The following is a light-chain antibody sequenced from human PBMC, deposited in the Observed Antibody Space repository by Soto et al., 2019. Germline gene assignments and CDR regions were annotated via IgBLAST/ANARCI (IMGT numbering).Light chain of an antibody. V-gene: IGKV3-11*01. J-gene: IGKJ3*01. Sequence: EIVLTQSPATLSLSPGERATLSCRASQSVSSYLAWYQQKPGQAPRLLIYDTSKRTTGIPARFSGSGSGTDFPLNISCIEPEDFAVYFLHRLTNWPRSFSFVPVTKVDIK. CDR2: DTS. CDR3: HRLTNWPRSFS. CDR1: QSVSSY.